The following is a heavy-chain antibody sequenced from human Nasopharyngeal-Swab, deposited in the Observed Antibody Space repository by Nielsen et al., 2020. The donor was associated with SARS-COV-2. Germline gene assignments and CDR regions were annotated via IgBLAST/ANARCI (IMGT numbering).Heavy chain of an antibody. CDR2: IIPIFGTA. V-gene: IGHV1-69*01. D-gene: IGHD6-19*01. Sequence: WVRQAPGQGLEWMGGIIPIFGTANYAQKFQDRVTITADESTSTAYMELSSLRSEDTAVYYCASTPYSSGWYGPRSANYGMDVWGQGTTVTVSS. CDR3: ASTPYSSGWYGPRSANYGMDV. J-gene: IGHJ6*02.